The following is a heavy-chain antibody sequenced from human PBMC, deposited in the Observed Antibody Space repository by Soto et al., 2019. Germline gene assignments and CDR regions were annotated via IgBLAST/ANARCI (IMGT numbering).Heavy chain of an antibody. J-gene: IGHJ5*02. CDR3: ARHSHEDHGDPNWFDP. CDR2: IYYTGNT. Sequence: QVQLQESGPGLVKPSETLSLTCTVSGASISSNIYYWGWIRQPPGKWLEWIGSIYYTGNTFYNPSLKSRVTLSVDTSENQFSLRLFSVTAADTAVYYCARHSHEDHGDPNWFDPWGQGTLVTVSS. V-gene: IGHV4-39*01. CDR1: GASISSNIYY. D-gene: IGHD4-17*01.